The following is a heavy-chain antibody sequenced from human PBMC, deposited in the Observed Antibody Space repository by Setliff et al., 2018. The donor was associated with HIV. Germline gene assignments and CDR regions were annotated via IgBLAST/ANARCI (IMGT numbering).Heavy chain of an antibody. CDR1: GGSINSRGDY. J-gene: IGHJ6*03. V-gene: IGHV4-31*02. CDR3: ARDSANGKTANLNYLDV. D-gene: IGHD2-8*01. CDR2: IYYTGST. Sequence: LSLTCTVSGGSINSRGDYWSWVRQHPGKGLEWIGYIYYTGSTYSNPSLQSRVRISVDTSKNQFSLRLSSVTAADTAVYFCARDSANGKTANLNYLDVWGKGTTVTVSS.